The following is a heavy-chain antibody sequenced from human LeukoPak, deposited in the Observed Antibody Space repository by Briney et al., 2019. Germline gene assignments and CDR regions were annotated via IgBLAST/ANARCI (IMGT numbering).Heavy chain of an antibody. Sequence: PSQTLSLTCTVSGGSISSGDYYWSWIRQPPGKGLEWIGYIYYSGSTYYNPSLKSRVTISVDTSKNQFSLKLSSVTAADTAVYYCAREGNLGYCSGGSCHTPFDYWGQGTLVTVSS. CDR3: AREGNLGYCSGGSCHTPFDY. V-gene: IGHV4-30-4*01. CDR1: GGSISSGDYY. J-gene: IGHJ4*02. D-gene: IGHD2-15*01. CDR2: IYYSGST.